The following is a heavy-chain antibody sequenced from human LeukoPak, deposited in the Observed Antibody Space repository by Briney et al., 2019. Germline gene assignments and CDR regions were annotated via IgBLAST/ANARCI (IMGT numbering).Heavy chain of an antibody. V-gene: IGHV3-30*03. CDR1: GFTFGNYG. Sequence: GRSLRLSCAASGFTFGNYGLHWVRQAPGKGLEWVAVISHDGSNKYYADSVKGRFTISRDNSKNTLDLHMNKLRVEDTAVYYCARGGDVTIIVVIIPDPFDIWGQGTMVTVSA. D-gene: IGHD3-22*01. CDR3: ARGGDVTIIVVIIPDPFDI. CDR2: ISHDGSNK. J-gene: IGHJ3*02.